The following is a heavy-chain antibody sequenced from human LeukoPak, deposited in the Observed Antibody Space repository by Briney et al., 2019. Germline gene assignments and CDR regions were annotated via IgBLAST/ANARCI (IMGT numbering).Heavy chain of an antibody. V-gene: IGHV4-34*01. CDR3: ARWTLRVGATRDDAFDI. Sequence: SQTLSLTCAVYGGSFSGHYWSWIRQPPGKGLEWIGEINHSGSTNYNPSLKSRGTISVDTSNTQFNLTLNSVTAADTAVYYCARWTLRVGATRDDAFDIWGQGTMVTVCS. CDR1: GGSFSGHY. D-gene: IGHD1-26*01. J-gene: IGHJ3*02. CDR2: INHSGST.